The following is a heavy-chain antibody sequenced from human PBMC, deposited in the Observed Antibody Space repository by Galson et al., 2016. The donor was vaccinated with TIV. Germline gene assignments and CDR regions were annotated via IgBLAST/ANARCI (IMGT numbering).Heavy chain of an antibody. CDR2: IGTLGDT. Sequence: SLRLSCADSGFTFSTYDMHWVRQATGERLEWVSGIGTLGDTYYADSVKGRFTISRENATNSLYLHMNSLRAGDSAVYYCARGWPGIVGGRDAFDIWGQGTMVTVSS. D-gene: IGHD1-26*01. CDR3: ARGWPGIVGGRDAFDI. J-gene: IGHJ3*02. V-gene: IGHV3-13*01. CDR1: GFTFSTYD.